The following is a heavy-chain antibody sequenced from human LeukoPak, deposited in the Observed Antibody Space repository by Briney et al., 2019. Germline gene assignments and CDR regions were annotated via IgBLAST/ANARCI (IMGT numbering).Heavy chain of an antibody. Sequence: GGSLRLSCAASGFTFSSYVMSWVRQAPGKGLEWVSAISGSGGSTYYADSVKGRFTISRDNSKSTLYLQMNSLRAEDTAVYYCAKDDGAAAGREDYWGQGTLVTVSS. CDR1: GFTFSSYV. V-gene: IGHV3-23*01. CDR2: ISGSGGST. CDR3: AKDDGAAAGREDY. D-gene: IGHD6-13*01. J-gene: IGHJ4*02.